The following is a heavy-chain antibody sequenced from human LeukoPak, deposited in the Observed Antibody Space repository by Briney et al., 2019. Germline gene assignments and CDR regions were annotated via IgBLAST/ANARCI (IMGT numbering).Heavy chain of an antibody. V-gene: IGHV4-39*07. J-gene: IGHJ5*02. Sequence: SETLSLTCIVSGGSISSSIYYWAWVRQPPGKGLEWIGTVFYNGATQYSPSLRSRVTISIDTSTNQFSLKLSSVTAADTAVYYCAREGIAARPGNNWFDPWGQGTLVTVSS. D-gene: IGHD6-6*01. CDR1: GGSISSSIYY. CDR2: VFYNGAT. CDR3: AREGIAARPGNNWFDP.